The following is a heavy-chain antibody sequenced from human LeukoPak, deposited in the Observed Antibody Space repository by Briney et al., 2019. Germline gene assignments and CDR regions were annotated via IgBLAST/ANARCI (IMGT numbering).Heavy chain of an antibody. CDR1: GFTFSSSG. Sequence: GGSLRLSCTASGFTFSSSGMNWVRQAPGKGLEWVAVIWSDGSEKRYADSVKGRFSIFRDTSKNTLYLQMNSLRAEDTAVYYCARVGWIGPFDYWGQGTLVTVSS. V-gene: IGHV3-33*01. CDR3: ARVGWIGPFDY. J-gene: IGHJ4*02. D-gene: IGHD3-3*01. CDR2: IWSDGSEK.